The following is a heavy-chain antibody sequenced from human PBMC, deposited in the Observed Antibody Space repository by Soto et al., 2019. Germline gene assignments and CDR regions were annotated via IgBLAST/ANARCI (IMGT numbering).Heavy chain of an antibody. Sequence: QVQLVQSGAEVKKPGSSVKVSCKASGGTFSSYAISWVRQAPGQGLEWMGGIIPIFGTANYAQKFQGRVTSTADESTSTAYMELSSLRSEDTAVYYCARGEDIVLVRAAMAYYGMDVWGQGTTVTVSS. J-gene: IGHJ6*02. CDR2: IIPIFGTA. D-gene: IGHD2-2*01. CDR1: GGTFSSYA. CDR3: ARGEDIVLVRAAMAYYGMDV. V-gene: IGHV1-69*12.